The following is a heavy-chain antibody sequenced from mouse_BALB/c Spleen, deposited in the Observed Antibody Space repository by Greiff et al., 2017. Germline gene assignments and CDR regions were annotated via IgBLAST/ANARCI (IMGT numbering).Heavy chain of an antibody. CDR1: GFNIKDTY. CDR3: ARSNRDWYFDV. V-gene: IGHV14-3*02. Sequence: VQLQQSGAELVKPGASVKLSCTASGFNIKDTYMHWVKQRPEQGLEWIGRIDPANGNTKYDPKFQGKATITADTSSNTAYLQLSSLTSEDTAVCYCARSNRDWYFDVWGAGTTVTVSS. CDR2: IDPANGNT. J-gene: IGHJ1*01.